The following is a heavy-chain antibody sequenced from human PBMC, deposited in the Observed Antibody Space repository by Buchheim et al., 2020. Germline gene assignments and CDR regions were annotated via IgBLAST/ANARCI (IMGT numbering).Heavy chain of an antibody. CDR1: GGSVSSGSYY. J-gene: IGHJ6*02. CDR3: ARGYDSPTGMDV. CDR2: IYYSGRT. V-gene: IGHV4-61*01. D-gene: IGHD3-22*01. Sequence: QVQLQESGPGLVKPSETLSLTCSVSGGSVSSGSYYWSWIRQPPGKGLEWIGYIYYSGRTNYNPSLKSRVTISVDTSKNQFSLTVSSVTAADTAVYYCARGYDSPTGMDVWGQGTT.